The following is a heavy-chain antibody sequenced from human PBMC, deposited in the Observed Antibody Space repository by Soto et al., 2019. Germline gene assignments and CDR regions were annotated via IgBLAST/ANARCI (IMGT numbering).Heavy chain of an antibody. V-gene: IGHV3-64*01. CDR1: GFTFSSYA. CDR2: ITSNGGNT. Sequence: EVQLVESGGGLVQPGGSLRLSCAASGFTFSSYAMHWVSQAPGKGLEYVTVITSNGGNTDYASSVKGRFTISRDNSKNTLYLQMGSRRAEDMSVYYCARRIPFGYGMDVWGQGTTVTVSS. J-gene: IGHJ6*02. D-gene: IGHD2-21*01. CDR3: ARRIPFGYGMDV.